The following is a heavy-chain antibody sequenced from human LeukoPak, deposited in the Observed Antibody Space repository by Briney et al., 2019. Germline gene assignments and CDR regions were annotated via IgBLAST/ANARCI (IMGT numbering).Heavy chain of an antibody. D-gene: IGHD3-3*01. J-gene: IGHJ5*02. CDR3: ARDGKDFWSGYYMRSWFDP. V-gene: IGHV4-39*07. CDR1: GGSISSSSYY. Sequence: SETLSLTCTVSGGSISSSSYYWGWIRQPPGKGLEWIGSIYYSGSTYYNPSLKSRVTMSVDTSKNQFSLKLSSVTAADTAVYYCARDGKDFWSGYYMRSWFDPWGQRTPVTVSS. CDR2: IYYSGST.